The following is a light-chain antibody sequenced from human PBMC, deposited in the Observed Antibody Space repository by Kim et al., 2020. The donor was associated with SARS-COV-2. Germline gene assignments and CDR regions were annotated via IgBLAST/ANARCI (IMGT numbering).Light chain of an antibody. CDR2: AAS. V-gene: IGKV1-27*01. CDR3: QKCDSYPRT. CDR1: QDSSIY. J-gene: IGKJ1*01. Sequence: ASVGDRVTISWRASQDSSIYLAWYQQKPGKAPKLLIYAASVLQPGVPSRFSGSGSGTDFTLTVTSLQPEDVATYYCQKCDSYPRTFGQGTKVDIK.